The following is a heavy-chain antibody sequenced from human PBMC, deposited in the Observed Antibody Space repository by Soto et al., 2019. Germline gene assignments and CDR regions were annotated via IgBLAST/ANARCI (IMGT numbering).Heavy chain of an antibody. CDR1: GGSISSGDYY. CDR2: IYYSGST. V-gene: IGHV4-30-4*01. J-gene: IGHJ5*02. Sequence: SETLSLTCTVSGGSISSGDYYWSWIRQPPGKGLEWIGYIYYSGSTYYNPSLKSRVTISVDTSKNQFSLKLSSVTAADTAVYYCARVLKEVDTAMVTTYNWFDPWGQGTLVTVSS. D-gene: IGHD5-18*01. CDR3: ARVLKEVDTAMVTTYNWFDP.